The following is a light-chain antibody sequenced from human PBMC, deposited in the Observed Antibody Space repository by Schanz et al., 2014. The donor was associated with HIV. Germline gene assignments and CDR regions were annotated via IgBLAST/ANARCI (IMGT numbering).Light chain of an antibody. CDR1: SSDIGGYNY. CDR2: DVS. V-gene: IGLV2-14*01. J-gene: IGLJ3*02. CDR3: LSYTSSNTWV. Sequence: QSALTQPPSASGSSGQSVTISCTGTSSDIGGYNYVSWYQQHPGKAPKLIIYDVSNRPSGVSNRFSGSKSGNTASLTISGLQAEDEADYYCLSYTSSNTWVFGGGTKLTVL.